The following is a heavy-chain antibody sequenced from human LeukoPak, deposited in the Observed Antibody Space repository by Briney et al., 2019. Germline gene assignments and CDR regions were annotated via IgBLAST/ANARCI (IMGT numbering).Heavy chain of an antibody. J-gene: IGHJ6*02. V-gene: IGHV4-39*07. CDR2: IYYSGST. D-gene: IGHD2-15*01. CDR1: GGSISSSSYY. Sequence: SETLSLTCTVSGGSISSSSYYWGWIRQPPGKGLEWIGSIYYSGSTYYNPSLKSRVTISVDTSKNQFSLKLSSVTAADTAVYYCAQRDWTRVAAKDGMDVWGQGTTVTVSS. CDR3: AQRDWTRVAAKDGMDV.